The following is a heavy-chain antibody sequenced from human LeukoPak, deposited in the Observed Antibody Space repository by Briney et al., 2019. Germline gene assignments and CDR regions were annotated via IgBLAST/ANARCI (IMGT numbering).Heavy chain of an antibody. D-gene: IGHD3-22*01. V-gene: IGHV4-39*01. CDR2: LYDSGNT. Sequence: PSETLSLTSTVSGGSINSTSYYWGWIRQPPGKGLEWIGTLYDSGNTYYSPSLKIRATMSVDTSQNQFSLKLTSVTAADTAVYYCARHVGVMLVVVIGGNWFDPWGQGSLVTVSS. CDR3: ARHVGVMLVVVIGGNWFDP. CDR1: GGSINSTSYY. J-gene: IGHJ5*02.